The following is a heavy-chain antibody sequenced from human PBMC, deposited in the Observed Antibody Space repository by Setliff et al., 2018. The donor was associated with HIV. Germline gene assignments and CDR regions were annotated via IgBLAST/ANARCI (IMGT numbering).Heavy chain of an antibody. V-gene: IGHV4-34*01. CDR1: GGSFSNYY. Sequence: SETLSLTCTVYGGSFSNYYTNWIRQPPGKGVEWIGELSPSGTTRSNPSLQSRVTISLDTSNNQFSLKLTSVTAADTAMYYCASFFVTTVTNQDYWGQGTPVTVSS. CDR3: ASFFVTTVTNQDY. D-gene: IGHD4-17*01. CDR2: LSPSGTT. J-gene: IGHJ4*02.